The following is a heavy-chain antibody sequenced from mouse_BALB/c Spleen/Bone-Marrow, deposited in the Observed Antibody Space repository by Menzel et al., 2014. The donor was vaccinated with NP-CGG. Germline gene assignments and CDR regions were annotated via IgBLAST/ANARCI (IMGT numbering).Heavy chain of an antibody. D-gene: IGHD2-3*01. CDR1: GHTFTSYW. J-gene: IGHJ3*01. V-gene: IGHV1-7*01. Sequence: VQLQQSGAELAKPGASVKMSCKASGHTFTSYWMHWVKQRPGQGLEWIGYINPSTGYTEYNQKFKDKATLTADKSPSTAYMQLSSLTSGDSAVYYCARYDGYEAYWGQGTLVTVSA. CDR2: INPSTGYT. CDR3: ARYDGYEAY.